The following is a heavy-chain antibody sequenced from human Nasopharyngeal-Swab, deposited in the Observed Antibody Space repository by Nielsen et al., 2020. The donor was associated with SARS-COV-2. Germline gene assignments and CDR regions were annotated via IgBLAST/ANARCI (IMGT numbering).Heavy chain of an antibody. V-gene: IGHV3-74*01. J-gene: IGHJ4*02. Sequence: WIRQPPGKGLVWVSRINSDGSSTSYADSVKGRFTIPRDNAKNTLYLQMNSLRAEDTAVYYCARDVGDYYDSSGTFDYWGQGTLVTVSS. CDR3: ARDVGDYYDSSGTFDY. D-gene: IGHD3-22*01. CDR2: INSDGSST.